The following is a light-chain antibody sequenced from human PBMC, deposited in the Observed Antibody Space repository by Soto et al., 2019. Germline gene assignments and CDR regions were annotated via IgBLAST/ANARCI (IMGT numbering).Light chain of an antibody. CDR1: QSVSSN. Sequence: ETVMTQSPATVSVSPGERATLYCRASQSVSSNLAWYQQKPGQAPRLLIYGASTRATGIPARFSGSGSGTEFTLTISSLQSEDFAVYYCQQYNNWPRTFGQGTKVDIK. CDR2: GAS. J-gene: IGKJ1*01. CDR3: QQYNNWPRT. V-gene: IGKV3-15*01.